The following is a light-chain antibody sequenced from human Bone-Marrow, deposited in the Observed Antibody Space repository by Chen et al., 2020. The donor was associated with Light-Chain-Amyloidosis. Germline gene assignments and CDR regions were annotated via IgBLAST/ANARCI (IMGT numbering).Light chain of an antibody. CDR2: DDS. CDR3: QVWDRSSDRPV. V-gene: IGLV3-21*02. CDR1: NIGSTS. J-gene: IGLJ3*02. Sequence: SNVLTQPSSVSVAPGQTATIACGGNNIGSTSVHWYQQTPGQAPLLVVYDDSDRPSGIPERLSGSNSGNPATLTISRVEAGDEADYYCQVWDRSSDRPVFGGGTKLTVL.